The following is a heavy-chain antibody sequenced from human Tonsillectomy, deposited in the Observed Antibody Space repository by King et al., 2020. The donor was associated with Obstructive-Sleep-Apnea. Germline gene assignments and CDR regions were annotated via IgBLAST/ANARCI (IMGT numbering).Heavy chain of an antibody. CDR2: IYFTGSS. D-gene: IGHD1-1*01. J-gene: IGHJ3*01. CDR1: GGSISRGGYY. Sequence: VQLQESGPGLVKPSETLSLTCIVSGGSISRGGYYWSWIRQHPGKGLEWSGYIYFTGSSYYNPSLKSRVTISVDASKNKFSLTLNSVAAADTAGYYCARVFDADDAFDVWGQGTTVTVSS. CDR3: ARVFDADDAFDV. V-gene: IGHV4-31*03.